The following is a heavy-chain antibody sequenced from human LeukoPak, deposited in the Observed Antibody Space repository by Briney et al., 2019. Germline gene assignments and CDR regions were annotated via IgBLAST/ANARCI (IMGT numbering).Heavy chain of an antibody. CDR2: ISGGGGTT. Sequence: GGSLRLSCAASGFTFSTYAMSWVRQAPGKGLEWVSAISGGGGTTHYADPVKGRLTISRDNSKNTLYLQMDSLRAEDTAVYYCAKEFYFATAVWGQGTTVTVSS. CDR1: GFTFSTYA. V-gene: IGHV3-23*01. D-gene: IGHD2-15*01. J-gene: IGHJ6*02. CDR3: AKEFYFATAV.